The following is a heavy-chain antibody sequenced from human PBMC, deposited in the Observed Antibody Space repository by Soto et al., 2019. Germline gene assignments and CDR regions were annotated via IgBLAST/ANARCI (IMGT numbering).Heavy chain of an antibody. J-gene: IGHJ6*02. Sequence: PSERLCLTCALCSGVFSGYYWISIRQPPGKGLEWIGEINHSGSTNYNPSLKSRVTISVDTSKNQFSLKLSSVTAADTAVYYCARGGYCTNGVCYALNYYYYGMDVWGQGTTFTVSS. CDR1: SGVFSGYY. D-gene: IGHD2-8*01. V-gene: IGHV4-34*01. CDR2: INHSGST. CDR3: ARGGYCTNGVCYALNYYYYGMDV.